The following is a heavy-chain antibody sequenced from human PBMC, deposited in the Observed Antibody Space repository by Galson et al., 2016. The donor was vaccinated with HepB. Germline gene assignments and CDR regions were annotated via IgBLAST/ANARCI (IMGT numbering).Heavy chain of an antibody. CDR3: ANGNTLPDC. V-gene: IGHV3-23*01. D-gene: IGHD5-18*01. CDR1: GFTFSSYG. Sequence: SLRLSCAASGFTFSSYGMSWGRQAPGKGLGWVSTISGGGIYTYYADSVKGRFTISRDNSKNTLYLTMSSLRDEDTAVHYCANGNTLPDCWGQGTLVTVSS. CDR2: ISGGGIYT. J-gene: IGHJ4*02.